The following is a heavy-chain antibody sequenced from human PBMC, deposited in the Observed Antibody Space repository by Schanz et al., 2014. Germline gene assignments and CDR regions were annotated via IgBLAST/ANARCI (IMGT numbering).Heavy chain of an antibody. D-gene: IGHD3-10*01. Sequence: EVQLAESGGGLVQPGGSLRLSCAASGFTFSAYAMTWVRQIPGKGLEWVSSFNDGGVNKYYADSVKGRFTISSDNSKSTLYLQMSSLRAEDTAVYYCARPALWFGDNCFDPWGQGTLVTVSS. CDR3: ARPALWFGDNCFDP. J-gene: IGHJ5*02. V-gene: IGHV3-23*04. CDR1: GFTFSAYA. CDR2: FNDGGVNK.